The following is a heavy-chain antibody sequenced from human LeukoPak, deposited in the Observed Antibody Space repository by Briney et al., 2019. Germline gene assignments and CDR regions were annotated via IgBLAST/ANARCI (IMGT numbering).Heavy chain of an antibody. Sequence: SGGSLRLSCAASGFTVSSNYMSWVRQAPGKGLEWVSVIYSGGSTYYADSVKGRVAISRDNSQNTVFLQMNSVRVEDTAVYYCARSYSNHLFGMDVWGQGTAVTVSS. CDR3: ARSYSNHLFGMDV. V-gene: IGHV3-66*01. J-gene: IGHJ6*02. CDR1: GFTVSSNY. D-gene: IGHD4-11*01. CDR2: IYSGGST.